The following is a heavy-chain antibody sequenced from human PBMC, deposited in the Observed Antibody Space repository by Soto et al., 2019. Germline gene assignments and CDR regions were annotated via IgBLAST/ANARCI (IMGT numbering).Heavy chain of an antibody. V-gene: IGHV4-34*01. CDR1: GGSFSGNY. CDR2: ISHSGTT. D-gene: IGHD2-15*01. CDR3: ARGHLPGGNTFYYDY. Sequence: QVQLQQWGAGLLKPSETLSLTCTVYGGSFSGNYWSWIRQPPGMGLEWIGAISHSGTTNYNPSLIRRVTISVDTSKNQFSLKLSSVTAADTAIYYCARGHLPGGNTFYYDYWGQGTLVTVSS. J-gene: IGHJ4*02.